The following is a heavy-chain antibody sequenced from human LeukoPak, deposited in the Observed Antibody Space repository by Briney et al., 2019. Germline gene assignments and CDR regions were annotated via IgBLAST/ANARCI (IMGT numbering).Heavy chain of an antibody. Sequence: SETLSLTCTVSGGSISSYYWTWIRQPPGKGLEWIGYIYYSGSTNYNPSLKSRVTISVDTSKNQFSLKVTSVTAADTAVYYCARVLRYCSGGNCYSGGLGYMDVWGKGTTVTISS. CDR1: GGSISSYY. J-gene: IGHJ6*03. CDR2: IYYSGST. V-gene: IGHV4-59*01. D-gene: IGHD2-15*01. CDR3: ARVLRYCSGGNCYSGGLGYMDV.